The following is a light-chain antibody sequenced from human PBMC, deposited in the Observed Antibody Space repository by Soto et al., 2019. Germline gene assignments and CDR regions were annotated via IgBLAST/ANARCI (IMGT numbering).Light chain of an antibody. CDR2: GAS. Sequence: IAPKQPPGTVSLSPGEIASLSCRASQSVTSNYVSSYQQKPGQAPRLLIYGASTRATGIPARFSGSGPGTDFTLTISSLQPEYFAVYYCLQEYYLPITFGQGTRLEI. CDR1: QSVTSNY. J-gene: IGKJ5*01. V-gene: IGKV3D-7*01. CDR3: LQEYYLPIT.